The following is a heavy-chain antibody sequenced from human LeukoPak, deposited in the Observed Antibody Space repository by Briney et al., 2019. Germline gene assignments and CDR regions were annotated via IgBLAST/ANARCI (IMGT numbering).Heavy chain of an antibody. CDR1: GFTFSSYA. Sequence: GGSLRLSCAASGFTFSSYAMSWVRQAPGKGLEWVSGISGSGGSTYYADSVKGRFTISRDNSKNTMYLQMNSLRAKDTAAYYCAEESAYDILTGYSDYWGQGTLVTVSS. CDR2: ISGSGGST. CDR3: AEESAYDILTGYSDY. D-gene: IGHD3-9*01. J-gene: IGHJ4*02. V-gene: IGHV3-23*01.